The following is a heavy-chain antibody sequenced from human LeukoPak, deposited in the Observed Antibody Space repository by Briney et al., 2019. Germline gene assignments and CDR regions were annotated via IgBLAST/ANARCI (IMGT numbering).Heavy chain of an antibody. CDR1: GYTFTTYA. D-gene: IGHD5-12*01. V-gene: IGHV1-46*01. Sequence: ASVRVSCKSSGYTFTTYAISWVRQAPGQGLEWMGIINPSGGSTSYAQKFQGRVTMTRDTSTSTVYMELSSLRSEDTAVYYCARVASYDGRPFWFDPWGQGTLVTVSS. J-gene: IGHJ5*02. CDR3: ARVASYDGRPFWFDP. CDR2: INPSGGST.